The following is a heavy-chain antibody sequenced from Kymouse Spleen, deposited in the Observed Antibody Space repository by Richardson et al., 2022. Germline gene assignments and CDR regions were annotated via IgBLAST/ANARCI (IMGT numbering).Heavy chain of an antibody. CDR2: INHSGST. CDR1: GGSFSGYY. CDR3: ARTWNLYYYGMDV. V-gene: IGHV4-34*01. Sequence: QVQLQQWGAGLLKPSETLSLTCAVYGGSFSGYYWSWIRQPPGKGLEWIGEINHSGSTNYNPSLKSRVTISVDTSKNQFSLKLSSVTAADTAVYYCARTWNLYYYGMDVWGQGTTVTVSS. J-gene: IGHJ6*02. D-gene: IGHD1-1*01,IGHD1-20*01,IGHD1-7*01.